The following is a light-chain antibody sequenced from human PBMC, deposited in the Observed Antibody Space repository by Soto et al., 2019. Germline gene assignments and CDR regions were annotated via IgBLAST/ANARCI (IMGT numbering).Light chain of an antibody. Sequence: QSALTQPASVSGSPGQSITISCTGTTSDVGTCNFVSWYQQHPGKAPKLILYEVTNRPSGASNRFSGSKSGNTASLTISGLQADDEADYFCSSCTATTTLVFGGGTKVTVL. CDR1: TSDVGTCNF. J-gene: IGLJ2*01. CDR3: SSCTATTTLV. V-gene: IGLV2-14*01. CDR2: EVT.